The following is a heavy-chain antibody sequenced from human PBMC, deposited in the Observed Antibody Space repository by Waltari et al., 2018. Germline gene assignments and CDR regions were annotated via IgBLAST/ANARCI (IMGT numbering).Heavy chain of an antibody. CDR1: GFTFSSYG. D-gene: IGHD6-13*01. V-gene: IGHV3-33*01. Sequence: QVQLVESGGGVVQPGRSLRLSCAASGFTFSSYGMHWVRQAPGKGLEWVAVIWDDGSNKYYADSVKGRFTISRDNSKNTLYLQMNSLRAEDTAVYYCARDLGTAAGNLGYWGQGTLVTVSS. J-gene: IGHJ4*02. CDR3: ARDLGTAAGNLGY. CDR2: IWDDGSNK.